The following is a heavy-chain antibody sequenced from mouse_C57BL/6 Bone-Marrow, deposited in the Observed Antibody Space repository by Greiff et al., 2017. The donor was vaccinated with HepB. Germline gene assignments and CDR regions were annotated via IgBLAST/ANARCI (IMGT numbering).Heavy chain of an antibody. J-gene: IGHJ4*01. CDR1: GFSLTSYG. Sequence: QVQLQQSGPGLVQPSQSLSITCTVSGFSLTSYGVHWVRQSPGKGLEWLGVIWSGGSTDYNAAFISRLSISKDNSKSQVFFKMNSLQADDTAIYYCSTYDGYPPYYAMDYWGQGPSVTVSS. D-gene: IGHD2-3*01. V-gene: IGHV2-2*01. CDR2: IWSGGST. CDR3: STYDGYPPYYAMDY.